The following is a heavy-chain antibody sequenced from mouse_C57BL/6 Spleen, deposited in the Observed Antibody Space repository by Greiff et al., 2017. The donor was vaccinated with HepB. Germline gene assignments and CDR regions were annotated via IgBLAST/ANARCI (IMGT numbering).Heavy chain of an antibody. CDR1: GFTFSDYY. Sequence: EVKVVESEGGLVQPGSSMKLSCTASGFTFSDYYMAWVRQVPEKGLEWVANINYDGSSTYYLDSLKSRFIISRDNAKNILYLQMSSLKSEDTATYYCARDDYYGRGYWYFDVWGTGTTVTVSS. D-gene: IGHD1-1*01. CDR3: ARDDYYGRGYWYFDV. CDR2: INYDGSST. V-gene: IGHV5-16*01. J-gene: IGHJ1*03.